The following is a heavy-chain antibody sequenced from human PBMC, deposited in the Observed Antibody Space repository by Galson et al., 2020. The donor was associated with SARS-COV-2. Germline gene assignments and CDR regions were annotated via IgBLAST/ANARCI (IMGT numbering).Heavy chain of an antibody. CDR2: FIPLYSTS. J-gene: IGHJ3*02. D-gene: IGHD3-22*01. V-gene: IGHV1-69*13. CDR3: ARGTYYYDSSGLDM. Sequence: SVKVSCKTSGGTLGNFAFSWVRQAPGQGLEWMGRFIPLYSTSKYTEKFQDRVTMTADGSSNTAYMELINLTSEDTAVYYCARGTYYYDSSGLDMWGQGTMVTVSS. CDR1: GGTLGNFA.